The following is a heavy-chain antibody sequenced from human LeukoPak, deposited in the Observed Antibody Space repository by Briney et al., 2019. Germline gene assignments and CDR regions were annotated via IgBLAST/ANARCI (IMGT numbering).Heavy chain of an antibody. D-gene: IGHD5-18*01. J-gene: IGHJ4*02. CDR3: ARVGSYGYGNDY. Sequence: GGSLRLSCAASGFTFDDYAMHWVRQAPGKGLEWVSGISWNSGSIGYADSVKGRFTISRDNAKNSLYLQMNSLRAEDTAVYYCARVGSYGYGNDYWGQGTLVTVSS. CDR2: ISWNSGSI. V-gene: IGHV3-9*01. CDR1: GFTFDDYA.